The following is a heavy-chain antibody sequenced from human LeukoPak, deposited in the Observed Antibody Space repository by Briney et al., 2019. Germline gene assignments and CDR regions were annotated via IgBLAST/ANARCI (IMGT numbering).Heavy chain of an antibody. CDR2: INPSGGGT. V-gene: IGHV1-46*01. J-gene: IGHJ5*02. D-gene: IGHD4-17*01. Sequence: ASERVSFTAAGYTFTIYYRNWVRQAPGQRLEGLGLINPSGGGTNYAQKYPGRVAMTRDTSTSTDYMVLSSLGSEDTAVHHCARAVATGGFDPWGQGAMATVCS. CDR3: ARAVATGGFDP. CDR1: GYTFTIYY.